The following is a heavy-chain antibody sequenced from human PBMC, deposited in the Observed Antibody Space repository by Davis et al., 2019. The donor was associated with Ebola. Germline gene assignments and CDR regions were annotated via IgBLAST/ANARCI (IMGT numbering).Heavy chain of an antibody. J-gene: IGHJ4*02. CDR2: IRGDGSTT. D-gene: IGHD6-19*01. V-gene: IGHV3-74*01. CDR1: GFTFSNYW. Sequence: GESLKISCAASGFTFSNYWMHWVRQVPGKGLEWVSRIRGDGSTTGYADPVKGRFTISRDNARNTLYLQMNSLRAEDTAVYYCARDHSQIGSGWLPAYWGRGTLVTVSS. CDR3: ARDHSQIGSGWLPAY.